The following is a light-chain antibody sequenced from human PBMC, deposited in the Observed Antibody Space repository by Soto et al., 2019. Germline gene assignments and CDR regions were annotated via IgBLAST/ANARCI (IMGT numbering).Light chain of an antibody. V-gene: IGLV2-14*03. Sequence: QSVLNQPASVSGSPGQSITISCTGTSSDVGGYNYVSWYQHHPGKAPEPMIYGVNNRPSGVSNRFSGSKSGNTASLTISGLQTEDDADYYCSSYTSISTYVFGTGTKVTVL. CDR1: SSDVGGYNY. CDR3: SSYTSISTYV. J-gene: IGLJ1*01. CDR2: GVN.